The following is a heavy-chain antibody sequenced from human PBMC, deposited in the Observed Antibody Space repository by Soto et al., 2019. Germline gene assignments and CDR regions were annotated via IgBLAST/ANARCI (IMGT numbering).Heavy chain of an antibody. CDR3: ARSWSGSTSGRVDV. J-gene: IGHJ6*02. D-gene: IGHD1-26*01. V-gene: IGHV3-9*01. CDR2: ITWDGYSI. CDR1: GFIFDAHV. Sequence: EVQLVESGGGLVHPGRSLRLSCVASGFIFDAHVMHWVRQVPGKALSWVGHITWDGYSIGYGGSVRGRFTISRDNAKNTLYLQMNSLRPEDTALYYCARSWSGSTSGRVDVWGQGTTVTVS.